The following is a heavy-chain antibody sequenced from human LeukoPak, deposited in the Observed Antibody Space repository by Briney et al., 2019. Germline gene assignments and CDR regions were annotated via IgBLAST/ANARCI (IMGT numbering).Heavy chain of an antibody. V-gene: IGHV4-59*08. CDR2: ISSSGST. J-gene: IGHJ4*02. Sequence: SETLSLTCTVSGDSISTYSWSWIRQPPGKGLEWIGHISSSGSTNYNASLKSRVTMSVDKSKNQFSLRLSSVPAADKALYYCASHPDGSEWLIQSCFEYWGQGALVTVSP. D-gene: IGHD3-22*01. CDR3: ASHPDGSEWLIQSCFEY. CDR1: GDSISTYS.